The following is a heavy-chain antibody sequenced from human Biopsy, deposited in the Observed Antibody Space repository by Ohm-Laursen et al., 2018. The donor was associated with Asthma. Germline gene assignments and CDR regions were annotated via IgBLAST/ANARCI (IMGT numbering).Heavy chain of an antibody. D-gene: IGHD6-13*01. CDR3: VRGSSSWHHGPFHYYYGLDV. J-gene: IGHJ6*02. CDR2: IYSSGTT. CDR1: SGSGGYMRSGNYY. V-gene: IGHV4-39*01. Sequence: SETLSLTCSLSSGSGGYMRSGNYYWGWIRQPPGKGLEWIGSIYSSGTTYYNPSLESRLTVSGGTSRNQFSLNLTSVTAADTAVYYCVRGSSSWHHGPFHYYYGLDVWGQGTTATVSS.